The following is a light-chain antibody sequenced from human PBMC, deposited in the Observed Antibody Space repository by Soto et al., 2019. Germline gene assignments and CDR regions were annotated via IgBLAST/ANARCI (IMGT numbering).Light chain of an antibody. V-gene: IGKV3-20*01. J-gene: IGKJ1*01. CDR2: GAS. CDR1: QSVTSSY. CDR3: LQYGSSPTA. Sequence: ESVLTQSPGTLSLSPGERATLSCRASQSVTSSYLAWYQQKPGQAPRLLIYGASSRATGIPDRFSGSGSGTDFTLTISRLEPEDFAVYYCLQYGSSPTAFGQGTKVEIK.